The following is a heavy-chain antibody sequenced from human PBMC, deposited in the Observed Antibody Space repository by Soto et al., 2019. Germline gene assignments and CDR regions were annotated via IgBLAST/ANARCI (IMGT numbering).Heavy chain of an antibody. Sequence: ASVKVSCKASGYTFTSYGISWVRQAPGHGLEWMGWISAYNGNTNYAQKLQGRVTMTTDTSTSTAYMELRSLRSDDTAVYYCARNPILEWLLWWFDPWGQGTLVTVSS. CDR2: ISAYNGNT. D-gene: IGHD3-3*01. CDR1: GYTFTSYG. J-gene: IGHJ5*02. CDR3: ARNPILEWLLWWFDP. V-gene: IGHV1-18*01.